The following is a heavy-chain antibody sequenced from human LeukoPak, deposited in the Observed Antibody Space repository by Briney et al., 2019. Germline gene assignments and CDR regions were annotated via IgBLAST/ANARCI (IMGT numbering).Heavy chain of an antibody. D-gene: IGHD6-6*01. CDR3: ARHTYARPFDS. J-gene: IGHJ4*02. Sequence: PSETLSLTCTVSGGSISGYYWSWVRQPPGKGLEWVGYIYYSGDSNYNPSLKSRATISVDTSKSQFSLKVSSVTAADTAIYYCARHTYARPFDSWGQGTPVTVSS. CDR2: IYYSGDS. V-gene: IGHV4-59*08. CDR1: GGSISGYY.